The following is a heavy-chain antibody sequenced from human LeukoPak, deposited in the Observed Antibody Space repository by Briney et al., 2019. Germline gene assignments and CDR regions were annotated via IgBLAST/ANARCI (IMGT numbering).Heavy chain of an antibody. D-gene: IGHD6-19*01. V-gene: IGHV3-53*04. J-gene: IGHJ6*02. CDR3: ARGVAGSYYYYYYGMDV. Sequence: GGSLRLSCAASGFTVSSNYMSWVRQAPGKGLEWVSVIYSGGSTYYADSVKGRFTISRHNSKNTLYLQMNSLRAEDTAVYYCARGVAGSYYYYYYGMDVWGPGTMVTVSS. CDR2: IYSGGST. CDR1: GFTVSSNY.